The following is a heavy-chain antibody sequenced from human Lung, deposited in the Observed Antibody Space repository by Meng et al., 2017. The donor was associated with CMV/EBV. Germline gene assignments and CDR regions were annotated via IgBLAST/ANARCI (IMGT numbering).Heavy chain of an antibody. V-gene: IGHV1-3*01. CDR3: ASDVIGGQNY. J-gene: IGHJ4*02. Sequence: YKSYCNSFTTYALHWVRQDPGQSLEWMRRIYAGISDTKYSPRFQGRLTFTRDTSVNTVYMDLSSLTSEDTAVYYCASDVIGGQNYWGQGTLVTVSS. CDR1: CNSFTTYA. D-gene: IGHD3-16*01. CDR2: IYAGISDT.